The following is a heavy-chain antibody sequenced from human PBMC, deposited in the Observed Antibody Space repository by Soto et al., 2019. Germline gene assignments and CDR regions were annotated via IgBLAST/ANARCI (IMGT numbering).Heavy chain of an antibody. V-gene: IGHV4-39*01. CDR3: ASRVHSMYYYGSGSLREVWFDP. D-gene: IGHD3-10*01. CDR2: IYYSGST. CDR1: GGSISSSSYY. Sequence: PSETLSLTCTVSGGSISSSSYYWGWIRQPPGKGLEWIGSIYYSGSTYYNPSLKSRVTISVDTSKNQFSLKLSSVTAADTAVYYCASRVHSMYYYGSGSLREVWFDPWGQGTLVTVSS. J-gene: IGHJ5*02.